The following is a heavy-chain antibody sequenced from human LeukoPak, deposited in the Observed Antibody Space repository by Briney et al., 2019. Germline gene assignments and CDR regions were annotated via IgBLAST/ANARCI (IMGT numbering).Heavy chain of an antibody. Sequence: GGSLRLSCAASGFTFSSYSMNWVRQAPGKGLEWVSSISSSSSYIYYADSVKGRFTISRDNAENSLYLQMNSLRAEDTAVYYCARDSGYYDSSGYPSHHFDYWGQGTLVTVSS. J-gene: IGHJ4*02. V-gene: IGHV3-21*01. CDR1: GFTFSSYS. D-gene: IGHD3-22*01. CDR2: ISSSSSYI. CDR3: ARDSGYYDSSGYPSHHFDY.